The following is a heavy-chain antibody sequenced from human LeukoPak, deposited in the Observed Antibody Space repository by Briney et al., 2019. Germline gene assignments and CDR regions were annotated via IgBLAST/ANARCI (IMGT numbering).Heavy chain of an antibody. CDR2: ISPGGVSI. D-gene: IGHD6-19*01. CDR3: ATGRDITVAGPGGYFDY. CDR1: GFSFSDYH. V-gene: IGHV3-11*01. J-gene: IGHJ4*02. Sequence: GGSLRLSCAASGFSFSDYHMNWIRQAPGKGLEWVSYISPGGVSIYFADSVKGRFTLSRDITKNSLSLQMNSLTAEDTAVYYCATGRDITVAGPGGYFDYWGQGTLVTVSS.